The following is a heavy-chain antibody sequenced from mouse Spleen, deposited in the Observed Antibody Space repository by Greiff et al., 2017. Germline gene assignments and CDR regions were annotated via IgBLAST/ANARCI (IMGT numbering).Heavy chain of an antibody. CDR2: IDPSDSYT. CDR3: ASYYRYERDAMDY. V-gene: IGHV1-59*01. D-gene: IGHD2-14*01. CDR1: GYTFTSYW. Sequence: VQLQQPGAELVRPGTSVKLSCKASGYTFTSYWMHWVKQRPGQGLEWIGVIDPSDSYTNYNQKFKGKATLTVDTSSSTAYMQLSSLTSEDSAVYYCASYYRYERDAMDYWGQGTSVTVSS. J-gene: IGHJ4*01.